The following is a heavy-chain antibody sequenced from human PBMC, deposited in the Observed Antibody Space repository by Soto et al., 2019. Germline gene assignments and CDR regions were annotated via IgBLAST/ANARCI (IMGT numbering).Heavy chain of an antibody. Sequence: PSETLSLTCAVYGGSFTGYFWSWIRQSPGKGLEWIGEVNHRGETNYSPSLKSRLTISGDTSKNHISLKLNSVTAADTAVYYCARGKRMQLWLKSYFDTWGQGTPVTVSS. V-gene: IGHV4-34*01. CDR1: GGSFTGYF. J-gene: IGHJ4*02. CDR2: VNHRGET. D-gene: IGHD5-18*01. CDR3: ARGKRMQLWLKSYFDT.